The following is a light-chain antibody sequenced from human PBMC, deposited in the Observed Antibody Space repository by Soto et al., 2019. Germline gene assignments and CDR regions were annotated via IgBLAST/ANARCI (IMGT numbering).Light chain of an antibody. V-gene: IGKV1-5*03. CDR2: EAS. CDR3: QQYNRYLWT. Sequence: DIQMTQSPSTLSASVGDRVTITCRASQTFGRWLAWFQQKPGKAPKLLIYEASNLQSGVPSRFSGSGSGTKFTLTISSLQPDDFATYYCQQYNRYLWTFGQGTKVDIK. J-gene: IGKJ1*01. CDR1: QTFGRW.